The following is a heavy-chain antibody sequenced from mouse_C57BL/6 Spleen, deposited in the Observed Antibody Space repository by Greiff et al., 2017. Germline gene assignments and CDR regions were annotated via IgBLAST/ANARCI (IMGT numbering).Heavy chain of an antibody. D-gene: IGHD1-1*01. V-gene: IGHV3-6*01. CDR1: GYSITSGYY. CDR3: ARCTTVVATDY. CDR2: ISYDGSN. J-gene: IGHJ2*01. Sequence: ESGPGLVKPSQSLSLTCSVTGYSITSGYYWNWIRQFPGNKLEWMGYISYDGSNNSNPSLKNRITITRDTSTNQFFLKLNSVTTEDTATYYCARCTTVVATDYWGQGTTLTVSS.